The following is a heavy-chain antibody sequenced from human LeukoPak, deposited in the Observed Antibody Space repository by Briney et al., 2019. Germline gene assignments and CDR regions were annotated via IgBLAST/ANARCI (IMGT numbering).Heavy chain of an antibody. CDR3: ARDPRGSEYSHFDS. D-gene: IGHD3-10*01. V-gene: IGHV3-7*01. Sequence: PGGSLRLSCAASGFSIGTYYMSWVRQAPGKGLEWVANIKQDGSEKHYVDSVKGRFTISRDNSNNSLYLQMSSLRAEDTAVYYCARDPRGSEYSHFDSWGQGTLVTVSS. CDR2: IKQDGSEK. CDR1: GFSIGTYY. J-gene: IGHJ4*02.